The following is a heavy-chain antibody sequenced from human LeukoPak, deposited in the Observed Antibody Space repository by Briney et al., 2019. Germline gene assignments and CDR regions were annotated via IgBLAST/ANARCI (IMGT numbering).Heavy chain of an antibody. J-gene: IGHJ4*02. CDR1: GGSISSYYWT. Sequence: TLSLTCTVSGGSISSYYWTWIRQPPGKALEWLALIYWDDDKRYTPSLKSRLTISKDTSKNQVVLTITNLDPVDTATYYCAHIGRGFTIFGVFIINFDYWGQGTLVTVSS. CDR3: AHIGRGFTIFGVFIINFDY. CDR2: IYWDDDK. V-gene: IGHV2-5*08. D-gene: IGHD3-3*01.